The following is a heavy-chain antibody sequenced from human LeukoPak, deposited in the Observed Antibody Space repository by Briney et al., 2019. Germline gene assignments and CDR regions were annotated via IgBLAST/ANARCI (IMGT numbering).Heavy chain of an antibody. CDR2: IASDGST. CDR1: GFTFSSYW. V-gene: IGHV3-74*01. Sequence: GGSLRLSYAASGFTFSSYWMHWVRQAPGKGLVWVSRIASDGSTVYADSVKGRFTISRDNAKDTVYLQMNSLRVEDTAVYYCIGSGGWPGYWGQGTLVTVSS. CDR3: IGSGGWPGY. J-gene: IGHJ4*02. D-gene: IGHD1-26*01.